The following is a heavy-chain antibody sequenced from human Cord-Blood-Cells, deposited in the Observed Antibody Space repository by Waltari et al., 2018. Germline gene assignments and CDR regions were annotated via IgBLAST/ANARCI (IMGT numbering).Heavy chain of an antibody. D-gene: IGHD3-9*01. CDR2: MNPNSGNM. CDR1: GYTFTSYD. Sequence: QVQLVQSGAEVKKPGASVKVPCKASGYTFTSYDINWVRQATGQGLEWMGWMNPNSGNMGYAQKFQGRVTMTRNTSISTAYMELSSLRSEDTAVYYCARGRDYDILTGYDYWGQGTLVTVSS. J-gene: IGHJ4*02. CDR3: ARGRDYDILTGYDY. V-gene: IGHV1-8*01.